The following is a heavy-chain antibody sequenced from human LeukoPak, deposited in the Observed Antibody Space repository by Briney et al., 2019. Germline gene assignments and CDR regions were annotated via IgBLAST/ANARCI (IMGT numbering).Heavy chain of an antibody. CDR1: GGTFSSYA. CDR2: IIPILGIA. V-gene: IGHV1-69*04. CDR3: ARAEGPWLGNYYGMDV. D-gene: IGHD6-19*01. J-gene: IGHJ6*02. Sequence: GASVKVSCKASGGTFSSYAISWVRQAPGQGLEWVGRIIPILGIANYAQKFQGRVTITADKSTSTAYMELSSLRSEDTAVYYCARAEGPWLGNYYGMDVWGQGATVTVSS.